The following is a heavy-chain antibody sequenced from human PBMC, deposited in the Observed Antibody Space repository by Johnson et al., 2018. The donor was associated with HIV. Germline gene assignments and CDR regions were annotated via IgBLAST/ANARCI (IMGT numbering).Heavy chain of an antibody. J-gene: IGHJ3*02. D-gene: IGHD1-26*01. CDR2: ISWNSGSI. CDR3: TSDRRGSSGAFDI. Sequence: VQLVESGGGLVQPGRSLRLSCAASGFTFDDYAMHWVRQAPGKGLEWVSGISWNSGSIGYADSVRGRFTISRDNAKNSLYLQVNSLRADDTALYYCTSDRRGSSGAFDIWGQGTMVTVSS. CDR1: GFTFDDYA. V-gene: IGHV3-9*01.